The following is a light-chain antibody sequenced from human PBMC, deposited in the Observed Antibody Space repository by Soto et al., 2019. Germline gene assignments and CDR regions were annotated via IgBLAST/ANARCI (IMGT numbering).Light chain of an antibody. CDR3: SSYTSSSTLI. CDR1: SSDVGGYNY. J-gene: IGLJ1*01. CDR2: DVS. Sequence: QSALTQPASVSGSPGQSITISCTGTSSDVGGYNYVSWYQQHPGKAPKLMIYDVSNRPSGVSNRFSGAKSVNTASLTISGLQAEDEGDYYCSSYTSSSTLIFGTGTKVTVL. V-gene: IGLV2-14*01.